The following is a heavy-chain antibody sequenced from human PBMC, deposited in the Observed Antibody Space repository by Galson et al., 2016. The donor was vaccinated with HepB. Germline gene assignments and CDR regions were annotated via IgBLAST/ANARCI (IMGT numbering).Heavy chain of an antibody. D-gene: IGHD2-2*01. CDR1: GFPFSRYY. CDR3: ERGVGGVPSANFYYGMDA. Sequence: SLRLSCAASGFPFSRYYMSWVRQAPGKGLEWVSVIYRGGFTYYADSAKGSFTISRDNSENTLYLQMNSLRAEDTAVYYCERGVGGVPSANFYYGMDAWGQGATVTVSS. V-gene: IGHV3-66*01. J-gene: IGHJ6*02. CDR2: IYRGGFT.